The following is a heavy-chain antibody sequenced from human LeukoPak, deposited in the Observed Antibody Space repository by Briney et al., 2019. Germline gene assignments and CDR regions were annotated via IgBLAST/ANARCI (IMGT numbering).Heavy chain of an antibody. CDR3: AKEKGDGRPFDY. CDR1: GFAFLNYG. V-gene: IGHV3-23*01. CDR2: VNAKGDVT. J-gene: IGHJ4*02. Sequence: GGSLRLSCSASGFAFLNYGMAWVRQAPGKGLDFVSAVNAKGDVTFYADSVKGRFTMSRDNSKNTLYLQMNSLRAGVTAVYYCAKEKGDGRPFDYWGQGTLITVSS. D-gene: IGHD5-24*01.